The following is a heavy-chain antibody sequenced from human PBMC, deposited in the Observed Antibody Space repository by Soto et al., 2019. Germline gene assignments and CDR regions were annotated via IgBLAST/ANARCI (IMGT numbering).Heavy chain of an antibody. V-gene: IGHV1-69*19. CDR1: GGTFSSYA. Sequence: QVQLVQSGAEVKKPGSSVKVSCKASGGTFSSYAISWVRQAPGQGLEWMGGIIPIFGTANYAQKCQRRVTITADESTSTAYMELSSLRSEDTAVYYCARGIVVVVASPDLYYYRIDVWGQWPTVTVSS. CDR2: IIPIFGTA. CDR3: ARGIVVVVASPDLYYYRIDV. J-gene: IGHJ6*02. D-gene: IGHD2-15*01.